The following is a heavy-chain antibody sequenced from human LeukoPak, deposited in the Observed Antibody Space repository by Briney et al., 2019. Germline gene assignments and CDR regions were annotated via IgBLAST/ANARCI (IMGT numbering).Heavy chain of an antibody. J-gene: IGHJ2*01. CDR1: GYTFTDYY. Sequence: ASVKVSCKASGYTFTDYYIHWVGQAPGQGLEWMGRINPKSGGTNYAQNFQGRVTITRDTSISTAYMELSSLTSDATAMYYCARVWNKRGYWYFDRWGRGTLVTVSS. CDR3: ARVWNKRGYWYFDR. CDR2: INPKSGGT. D-gene: IGHD1/OR15-1a*01. V-gene: IGHV1-2*06.